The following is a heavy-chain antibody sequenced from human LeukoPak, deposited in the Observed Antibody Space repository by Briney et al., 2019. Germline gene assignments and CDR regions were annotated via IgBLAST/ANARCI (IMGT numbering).Heavy chain of an antibody. CDR3: ARFPYGEASNDY. V-gene: IGHV1-18*01. J-gene: IGHJ4*02. Sequence: ASVKVSCKPSGYTFSSYTITWVRQAPGQGLQWMGWISAYNGNTNYAQKLQGRVTMTTDTSTSTAYMELRSLRSDDTAVYYCARFPYGEASNDYWGQGTLVTVSS. CDR2: ISAYNGNT. D-gene: IGHD4-17*01. CDR1: GYTFSSYT.